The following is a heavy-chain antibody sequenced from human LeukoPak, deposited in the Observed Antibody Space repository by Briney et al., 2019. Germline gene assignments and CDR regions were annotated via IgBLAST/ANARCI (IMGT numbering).Heavy chain of an antibody. Sequence: ASVKVPCKASGYTFTGYYMHWVRQAPGQGLEWMGWINPNSGGTNYAQKFQGRVTMTRDTSISTAYMELSRLRSDDTAVYYCGTEGDCRGGSCYPRNWFDPWGQGTLVTVSS. CDR1: GYTFTGYY. CDR3: GTEGDCRGGSCYPRNWFDP. V-gene: IGHV1-2*02. D-gene: IGHD2-15*01. J-gene: IGHJ5*02. CDR2: INPNSGGT.